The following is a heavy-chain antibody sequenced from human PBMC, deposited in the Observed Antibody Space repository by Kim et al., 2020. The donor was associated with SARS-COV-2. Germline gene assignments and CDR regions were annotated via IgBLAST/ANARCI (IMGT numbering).Heavy chain of an antibody. V-gene: IGHV3-23*01. CDR1: GFSFSTYA. CDR2: ISGSGINT. J-gene: IGHJ4*02. CDR3: AKVRSSSWDNYFDY. D-gene: IGHD6-13*01. Sequence: GGSLRLSCAASGFSFSTYAMSWVRQAPGKGLEWVSGISGSGINTYYADSVKGRFIISRDNSKNTLYLQMNSLRAEDTAVYYCAKVRSSSWDNYFDYVGQG.